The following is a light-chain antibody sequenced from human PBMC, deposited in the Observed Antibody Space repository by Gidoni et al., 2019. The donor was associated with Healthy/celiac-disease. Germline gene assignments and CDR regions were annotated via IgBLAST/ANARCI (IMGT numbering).Light chain of an antibody. V-gene: IGKV1-5*03. CDR1: QSISSL. J-gene: IGKJ1*01. Sequence: DIQMTKSPSTLSASVGDRVTITCRASQSISSLLAWYQQKPGKAPKLLIYKASSLESGVPSRFSCSGSGTEFTLTISSLQPDDFATYYCQQYNSYSWTFGQGTKVEIK. CDR2: KAS. CDR3: QQYNSYSWT.